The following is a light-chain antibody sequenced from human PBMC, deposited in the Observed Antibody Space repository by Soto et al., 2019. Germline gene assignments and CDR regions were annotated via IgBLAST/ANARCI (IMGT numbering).Light chain of an antibody. V-gene: IGKV4-1*01. J-gene: IGKJ1*01. CDR2: WAS. CDR3: QQYYRPST. Sequence: DIVMTQSPDSLAVSLGERATINCKSSQSVLYSSKNKNYLAWYQQKPGQPPKLLIYWASTRESGVPDRFSGTRSATDFTLTISSLQAEDVAVYYCQQYYRPSTFGQVTKVEIK. CDR1: QSVLYSSKNKNY.